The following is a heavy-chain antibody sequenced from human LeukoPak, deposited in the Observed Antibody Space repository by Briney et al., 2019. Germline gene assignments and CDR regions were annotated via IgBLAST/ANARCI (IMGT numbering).Heavy chain of an antibody. Sequence: ASVKVSCKASGYTFTGYYMHWVRQAPGQGLEWMGWINPNSGGTNYAQKFHGRVTMTRDTSTSTAYMELSRLRSDDTAVYYCAVAVAGNYYYYGMDVWGQGTTVTVSS. D-gene: IGHD6-19*01. CDR3: AVAVAGNYYYYGMDV. V-gene: IGHV1-2*02. CDR2: INPNSGGT. CDR1: GYTFTGYY. J-gene: IGHJ6*02.